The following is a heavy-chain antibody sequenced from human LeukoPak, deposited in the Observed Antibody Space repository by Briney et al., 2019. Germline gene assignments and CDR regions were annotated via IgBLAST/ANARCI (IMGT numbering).Heavy chain of an antibody. CDR3: ARNGFCSGGNCYSSNDAFDI. J-gene: IGHJ3*02. Sequence: KTGGTLRIPCTAPGFALRNYASHWGPQAPGKGREGVAFISDDGSRQHYAGSVKGRFTIFRVRSKKTLNLQMNSLRAEDTAKYYCARNGFCSGGNCYSSNDAFDIWGQGTMVTVSS. D-gene: IGHD2-15*01. CDR1: GFALRNYA. CDR2: ISDDGSRQ. V-gene: IGHV3-30-3*01.